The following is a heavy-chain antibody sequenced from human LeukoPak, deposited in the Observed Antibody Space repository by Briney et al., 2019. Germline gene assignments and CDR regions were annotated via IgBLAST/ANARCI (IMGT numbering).Heavy chain of an antibody. CDR1: GGSISSSSYY. CDR2: IYYSGST. J-gene: IGHJ4*02. CDR3: ARDYRVRYFDTYYFDY. Sequence: PSETLSLTCTVSGGSISSSSYYWGWIRQPPGKGLEWIGSIYYSGSTYYNPSLKSRVTISVDTSKNQFSLKLSSVTAADTAVYYCARDYRVRYFDTYYFDYWGQGTLVTVSS. V-gene: IGHV4-39*07. D-gene: IGHD3-9*01.